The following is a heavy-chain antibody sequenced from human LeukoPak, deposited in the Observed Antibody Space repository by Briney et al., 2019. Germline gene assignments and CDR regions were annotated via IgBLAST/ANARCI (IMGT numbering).Heavy chain of an antibody. J-gene: IGHJ3*02. CDR2: IKQDGSEK. CDR1: GFTFSSYW. CDR3: ARDRDYYDSSGYYSDAFDI. V-gene: IGHV3-7*01. D-gene: IGHD3-22*01. Sequence: GGSLRLSCAASGFTFSSYWMSWVRQAPGKGLEWVANIKQDGSEKYYVDSVKGRFTISRDNAKNSLYLQMNSLRAEDTAVYYFARDRDYYDSSGYYSDAFDIWGQGTMVTVSS.